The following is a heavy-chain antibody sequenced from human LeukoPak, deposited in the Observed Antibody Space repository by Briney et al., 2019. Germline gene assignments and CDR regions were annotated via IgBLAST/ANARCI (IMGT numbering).Heavy chain of an antibody. D-gene: IGHD3-9*01. J-gene: IGHJ4*02. Sequence: GGSLRLSCAVSGFTFTDTYMTWIRQAPGKGLESLSYISPSGTDISYADSVKGRFTISRDNAKNSLYLQMNSLRAEDTSVYQAEDGIRDFDAIDYWGQGTLVTVSS. V-gene: IGHV3-11*04. CDR2: ISPSGTDI. CDR3: EDGIRDFDAIDY. CDR1: GFTFTDTY.